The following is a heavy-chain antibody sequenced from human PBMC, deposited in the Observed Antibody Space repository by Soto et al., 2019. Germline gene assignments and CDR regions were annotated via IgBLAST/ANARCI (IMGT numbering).Heavy chain of an antibody. D-gene: IGHD1-1*01. V-gene: IGHV4-39*01. CDR1: GGSISSSSYY. CDR3: ARQDDPINWNDAGALTIPWFDP. Sequence: SETLSLTCTVSGGSISSSSYYWGWIRQPPGKGLEWIGSIYYSGSTYYNPSLKSRVTISVDTSKNQFSLKLSSVTAADTAVYYCARQDDPINWNDAGALTIPWFDPWGQGTLVTVSS. CDR2: IYYSGST. J-gene: IGHJ5*02.